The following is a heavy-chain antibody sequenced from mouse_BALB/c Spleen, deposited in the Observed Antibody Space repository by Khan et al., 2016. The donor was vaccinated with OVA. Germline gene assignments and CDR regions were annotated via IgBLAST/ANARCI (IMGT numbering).Heavy chain of an antibody. V-gene: IGHV3-2*02. J-gene: IGHJ4*01. CDR3: ARSLYYSYGDALDF. CDR1: GYSITSEYA. Sequence: EVQLQESGPGLVKPSQSLSLTCTVTGYSITSEYAWNWIRQFPGNKLEWMGYISSTGSTSYNPSLKSRISIIRDTSKNQFFLQLKSVTTEDTATYYCARSLYYSYGDALDFWGRGTSVTVSS. CDR2: ISSTGST. D-gene: IGHD2-14*01.